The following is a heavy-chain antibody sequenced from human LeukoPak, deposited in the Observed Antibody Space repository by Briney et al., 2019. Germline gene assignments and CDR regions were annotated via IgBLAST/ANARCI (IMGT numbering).Heavy chain of an antibody. V-gene: IGHV3-15*01. CDR2: IKSKTDGGTT. CDR1: GFTFSSYW. D-gene: IGHD3-16*02. CDR3: TTAEGELSLYYYYGMDV. J-gene: IGHJ6*02. Sequence: GGSLRLSCAASGFTFSSYWMSWVRQAPGKGLEWVGRIKSKTDGGTTDYAAPVKGRFTISRDDSKNTLYLQMNSLKTEDTAVYYCTTAEGELSLYYYYGMDVWGQGTTVTVSS.